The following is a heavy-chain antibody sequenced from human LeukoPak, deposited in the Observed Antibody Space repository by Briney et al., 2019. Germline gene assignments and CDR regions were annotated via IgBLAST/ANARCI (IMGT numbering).Heavy chain of an antibody. Sequence: PSETLSLTCTVSGFSISGGYYWGWVRQPPGKGLEWIGSIYQSGRTNYNPSLKSPVTISVDTSKNQFSLKLSSVTAADTAVYYCARDMGVPYYYYYMDVWGKGTTVTVSS. D-gene: IGHD3-16*01. CDR3: ARDMGVPYYYYYMDV. V-gene: IGHV4-38-2*02. CDR2: IYQSGRT. CDR1: GFSISGGYY. J-gene: IGHJ6*03.